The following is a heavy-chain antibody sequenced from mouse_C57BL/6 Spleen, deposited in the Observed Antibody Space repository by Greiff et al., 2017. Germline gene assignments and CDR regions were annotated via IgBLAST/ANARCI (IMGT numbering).Heavy chain of an antibody. D-gene: IGHD1-1*01. CDR1: GYSITSGYY. CDR3: AIYYGSSYGRAMDY. CDR2: ISYDGSN. V-gene: IGHV3-6*01. J-gene: IGHJ4*01. Sequence: ESGPGLVKPSQSLSLTCSVTGYSITSGYYWNWIRQFPGNKLEWMGYISYDGSNNYNPSLKNRISITRDTSKNQFFLKLNSVTTEDTATYYCAIYYGSSYGRAMDYWGQGTSVTVSS.